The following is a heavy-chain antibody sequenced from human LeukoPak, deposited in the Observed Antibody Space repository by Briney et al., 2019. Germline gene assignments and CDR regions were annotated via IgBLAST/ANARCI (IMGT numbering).Heavy chain of an antibody. D-gene: IGHD2-15*01. CDR2: ISANNGNT. J-gene: IGHJ4*02. CDR3: ARDFFHGHCAGLSCFLLDY. CDR1: RYTFTSYG. Sequence: ASVKVSCKASRYTFTSYGISWVRQAPGQGLEWMGWISANNGNTNSAQKFQGRVTMTTDTSTSTAYMELRSLRSDDTAVYYCARDFFHGHCAGLSCFLLDYWGQGSLVTVSS. V-gene: IGHV1-18*01.